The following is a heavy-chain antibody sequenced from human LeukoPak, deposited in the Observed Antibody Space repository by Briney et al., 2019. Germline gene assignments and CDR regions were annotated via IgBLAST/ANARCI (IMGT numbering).Heavy chain of an antibody. CDR2: INTDGSST. V-gene: IGHV3-74*01. CDR1: GFIFSSYW. D-gene: IGHD1-1*01. Sequence: GGSLRLSCAASGFIFSSYWMHWVRHAPGKGLAWVSRINTDGSSTSYADSVKGRFTISRDNAKNTLYLQMNSLRAEDTAVYYCARGETSDTRHLDYWGQGTLVTVSS. J-gene: IGHJ4*02. CDR3: ARGETSDTRHLDY.